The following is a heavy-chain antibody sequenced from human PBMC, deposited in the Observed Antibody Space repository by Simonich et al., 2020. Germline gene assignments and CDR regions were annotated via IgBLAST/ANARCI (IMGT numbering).Heavy chain of an antibody. J-gene: IGHJ3*02. V-gene: IGHV1-2*02. CDR1: GYTFTGYY. CDR3: ARVRFEAFDI. Sequence: QVQLVQSGAEVKKPGASVKVSCKASGYTFTGYYMHWVRQAPGQGLGGMGWANPNSGGTNDAQKFQGRVTMTRDTSISTAYRELSRLRADDTAVYYCARVRFEAFDIWGQGTMVTVSS. CDR2: ANPNSGGT.